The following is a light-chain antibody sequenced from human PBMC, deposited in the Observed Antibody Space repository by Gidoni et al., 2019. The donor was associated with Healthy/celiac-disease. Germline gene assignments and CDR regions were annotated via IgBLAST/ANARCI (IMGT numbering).Light chain of an antibody. CDR1: QSVSNY. V-gene: IGKV3-11*01. CDR3: QQRSNWPPWT. Sequence: DIVLTQSPATLSLSPGERATLSCRASQSVSNYLAWYQQKPGQAPRLLIYDASNRATGIPARFSGSGSGTDFTLTISSLEPEDFVVYYCQQRSNWPPWTFGQGTKVEIK. CDR2: DAS. J-gene: IGKJ1*01.